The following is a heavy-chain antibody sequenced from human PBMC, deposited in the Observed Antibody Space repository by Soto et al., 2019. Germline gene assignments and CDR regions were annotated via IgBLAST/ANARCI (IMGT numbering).Heavy chain of an antibody. Sequence: PSETLSLTCAVYGGSFSGYYWSWIRQPPGKGLEWIGEINHSGSTNYNPSLKSRVTISVDTSKNQFSLKLSSVTAADTAVYYCARGVVGSGSYPWGQGTLVTVSS. J-gene: IGHJ5*02. CDR3: ARGVVGSGSYP. CDR1: GGSFSGYY. D-gene: IGHD3-10*01. V-gene: IGHV4-34*01. CDR2: INHSGST.